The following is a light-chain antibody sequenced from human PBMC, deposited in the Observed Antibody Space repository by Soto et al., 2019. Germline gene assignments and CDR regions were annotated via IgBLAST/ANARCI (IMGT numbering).Light chain of an antibody. Sequence: DIQMTQSPSSLSASVGDRVTITCRASQDISNYLAWYQQKPGKVPKLLIYAASTLQTGVQSRFSGSGSGTVFTLTINSLQPEDVATYYCQNYTSAPNTFGRGTRLEIK. CDR2: AAS. V-gene: IGKV1-27*01. CDR3: QNYTSAPNT. CDR1: QDISNY. J-gene: IGKJ2*01.